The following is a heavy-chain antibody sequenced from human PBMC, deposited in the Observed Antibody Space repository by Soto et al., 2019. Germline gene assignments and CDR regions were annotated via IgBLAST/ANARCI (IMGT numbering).Heavy chain of an antibody. Sequence: QVQLVQSGAEVKKPGSSVKVSCKASGGTFSSYPISWMRQAPGQGLEWMGRIIPILDITDYAQRFQGRVTITADKSTSTAYMELSSLSSDDTAVYYCARPTSTGTTSGYYFDYWGQGTLVTVSS. CDR1: GGTFSSYP. J-gene: IGHJ4*02. CDR3: ARPTSTGTTSGYYFDY. D-gene: IGHD1-7*01. CDR2: IIPILDIT. V-gene: IGHV1-69*02.